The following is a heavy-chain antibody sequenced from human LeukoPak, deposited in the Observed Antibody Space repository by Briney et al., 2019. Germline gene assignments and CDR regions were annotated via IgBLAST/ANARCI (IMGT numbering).Heavy chain of an antibody. J-gene: IGHJ4*02. D-gene: IGHD3-3*01. CDR1: GFTFNSYG. Sequence: GGSLRLSCAASGFTFNSYGMNWVRQAPGKGLEWVSIISGSGGTTFYADSVKGRFTISRDNSRNTLYLQMNSLRAEDTAVYYCAKGQSCSGSTCYFDNWGQGTLVIVSS. CDR2: ISGSGGTT. CDR3: AKGQSCSGSTCYFDN. V-gene: IGHV3-23*01.